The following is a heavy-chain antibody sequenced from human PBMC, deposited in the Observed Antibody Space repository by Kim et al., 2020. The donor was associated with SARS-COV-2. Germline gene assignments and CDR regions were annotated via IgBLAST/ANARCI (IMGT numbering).Heavy chain of an antibody. V-gene: IGHV4-4*07. Sequence: SETLSLTCTVSGASITNYHWTWIRQSAGKGLEWIGRINTSGSTSYNPSLKSRVTMSVDTSKNQLSLKLTSVIAADTAVYYCAKKDGDHWGQGTLVTVSS. J-gene: IGHJ4*02. CDR3: AKKDGDH. CDR1: GASITNYH. CDR2: INTSGST.